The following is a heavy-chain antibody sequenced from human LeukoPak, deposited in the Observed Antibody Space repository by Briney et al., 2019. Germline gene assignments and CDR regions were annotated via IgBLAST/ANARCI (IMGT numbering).Heavy chain of an antibody. CDR3: ARSPYCSGGSCYSLDWYFDL. J-gene: IGHJ2*01. CDR1: GGSISSYY. D-gene: IGHD2-15*01. V-gene: IGHV4-59*01. Sequence: PSETLSLTCTVSGGSISSYYWSWIRQPPGKGLEWIGYIYYSGSTNYNPSLKSRVTISVDTSKNQFSLKLSSVTAADTAVYYCARSPYCSGGSCYSLDWYFDLWGRGTLVTVSS. CDR2: IYYSGST.